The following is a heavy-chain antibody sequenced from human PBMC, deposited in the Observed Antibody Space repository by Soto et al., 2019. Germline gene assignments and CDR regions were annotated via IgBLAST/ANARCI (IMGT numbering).Heavy chain of an antibody. J-gene: IGHJ4*02. CDR3: ARSGAYCTSITCLFDSF. D-gene: IGHD2-8*01. CDR2: ISAYNCDT. V-gene: IGHV1-18*01. Sequence: QAQLVQSGAEVKKPGASVKVSCRASGYTFSSYGYAWVRQAPGQGLEWMGWISAYNCDTNYAQKFQDRVTLTTDTSTTTAYMELRNLGSDDTAVYYCARSGAYCTSITCLFDSFWGLGTLVTVSS. CDR1: GYTFSSYG.